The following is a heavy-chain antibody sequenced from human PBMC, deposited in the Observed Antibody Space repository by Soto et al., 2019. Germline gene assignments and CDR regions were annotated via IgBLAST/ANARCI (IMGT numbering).Heavy chain of an antibody. D-gene: IGHD2-2*01. Sequence: GGSLRLSCVASGFTFSSYAMTWVRQAPGKGLEWISSISGSGGNTYYADSVKGRFTISRDNSKNTLFLQMNSLRAEDTAVYYCAGIVVVPAASYLPSMDVWGKGTTVTVSS. J-gene: IGHJ6*04. V-gene: IGHV3-23*01. CDR3: AGIVVVPAASYLPSMDV. CDR1: GFTFSSYA. CDR2: ISGSGGNT.